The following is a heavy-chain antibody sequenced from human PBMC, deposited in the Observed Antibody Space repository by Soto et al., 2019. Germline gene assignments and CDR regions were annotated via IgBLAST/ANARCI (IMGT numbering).Heavy chain of an antibody. D-gene: IGHD4-17*01. CDR1: GVSVSSGSFY. CDR2: GSYSGTT. J-gene: IGHJ4*02. V-gene: IGHV4-61*01. CDR3: ARGATVTQYDY. Sequence: SESLSLTCTVSGVSVSSGSFYWAWIRQPPGKGLEWIGFGSYSGTTNYKPSLKSRVTISVDTSRSQISLKVSSLTAADTAVYYCARGATVTQYDYWGQGTLVTVSS.